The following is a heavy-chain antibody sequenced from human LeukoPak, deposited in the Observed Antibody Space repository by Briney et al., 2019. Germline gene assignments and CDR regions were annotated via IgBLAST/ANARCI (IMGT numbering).Heavy chain of an antibody. CDR1: GFTFSSYS. CDR2: ISSSSSYI. J-gene: IGHJ4*02. CDR3: AKGDHFDY. V-gene: IGHV3-21*04. Sequence: GGSLRLSCAAPGFTFSSYSMNWVRQAPGKGLEWVSSISSSSSYIYYADSVKGRFTISRDNAKNSLYLQMNSLRAEDTALYYCAKGDHFDYWGQGTLVTVSS.